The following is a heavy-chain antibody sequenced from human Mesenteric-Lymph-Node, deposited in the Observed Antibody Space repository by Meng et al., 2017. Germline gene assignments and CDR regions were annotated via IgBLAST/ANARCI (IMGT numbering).Heavy chain of an antibody. CDR3: ARESDYYDSSGYYGGFDY. Sequence: LKISCAASGFTFSSYAMHWVRQAPGKGLEYVSAISSNGGSTYYANSVKGRFTISRDNSKNTLYLQMGSLRAEDMAVYYCARESDYYDSSGYYGGFDYWGQGTLVTVSS. D-gene: IGHD3-22*01. CDR2: ISSNGGST. V-gene: IGHV3-64*01. CDR1: GFTFSSYA. J-gene: IGHJ4*02.